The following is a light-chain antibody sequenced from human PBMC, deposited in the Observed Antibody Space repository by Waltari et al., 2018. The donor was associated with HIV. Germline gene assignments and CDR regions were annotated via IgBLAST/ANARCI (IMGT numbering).Light chain of an antibody. CDR2: GNH. CDR1: SSNIGTNT. J-gene: IGLJ3*02. V-gene: IGLV1-44*01. CDR3: AAWDDSLNAWV. Sequence: QSVLTQPPSASGTPGQRVTISCSGSSSNIGTNTVNWYQQLPGSAPKFLMYGNHVRPSGVPVRFAGSKSGTSASLAIIGLRSEDEADYYCAAWDDSLNAWVFGGGTKVTVL.